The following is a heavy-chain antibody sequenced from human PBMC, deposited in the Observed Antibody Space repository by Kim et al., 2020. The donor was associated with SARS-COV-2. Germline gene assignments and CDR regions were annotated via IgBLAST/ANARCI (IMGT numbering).Heavy chain of an antibody. V-gene: IGHV4-39*01. CDR2: IYYSGST. D-gene: IGHD3-10*01. Sequence: SETLSLTCTVSGGSISSSSYYWGWIRQPPGKGLEWIGSIYYSGSTYYNPSLKSRVTISVDTSKNQFSLKLSSVTAADTAVYYCASYYRHRDYWGQGTLVTVSS. CDR1: GGSISSSSYY. CDR3: ASYYRHRDY. J-gene: IGHJ4*02.